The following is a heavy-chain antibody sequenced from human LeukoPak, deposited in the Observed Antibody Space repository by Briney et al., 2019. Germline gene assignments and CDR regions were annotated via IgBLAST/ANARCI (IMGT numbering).Heavy chain of an antibody. Sequence: SETLSLTCTVSGGSISSGGNYWSWIRQHPGKGLEWIEYIYSSGSTYYNPSLKSRVTISIDTSKNQFSLKLSSVTAADTAVYYCARASHASSWLYWGQGTRLTVSS. CDR2: IYSSGST. J-gene: IGHJ4*02. CDR3: ARASHASSWLY. V-gene: IGHV4-31*03. D-gene: IGHD6-13*01. CDR1: GGSISSGGNY.